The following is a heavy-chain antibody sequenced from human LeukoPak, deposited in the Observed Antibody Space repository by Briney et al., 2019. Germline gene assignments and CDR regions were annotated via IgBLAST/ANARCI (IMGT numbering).Heavy chain of an antibody. Sequence: SETLSLTCTVSGGSISSSSYYWGWIRQPPGKGLEWIGSIYYSGSTYYNPSLKSRVTISVDTSKNQFSLKLSSVTAADTAVYYCARGGQPYGFDIWGQGTMVTVSS. V-gene: IGHV4-39*07. CDR1: GGSISSSSYY. D-gene: IGHD3-16*01. J-gene: IGHJ3*02. CDR3: ARGGQPYGFDI. CDR2: IYYSGST.